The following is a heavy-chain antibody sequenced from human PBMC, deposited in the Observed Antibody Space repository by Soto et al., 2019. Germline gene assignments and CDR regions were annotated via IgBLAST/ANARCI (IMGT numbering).Heavy chain of an antibody. CDR2: IIPIFGTA. Sequence: QVQLVQSGAEVKKPGSSVKVSCKASGGTFSSYAISWVRQAPGQGLEWMGGIIPIFGTANYAQKFQGRVTNTADESQTTAYMELSSLRSEDTAVYSCARGHYSSGWDDYFDYWGQGTLVTVSS. CDR1: GGTFSSYA. V-gene: IGHV1-69*12. CDR3: ARGHYSSGWDDYFDY. D-gene: IGHD6-19*01. J-gene: IGHJ4*02.